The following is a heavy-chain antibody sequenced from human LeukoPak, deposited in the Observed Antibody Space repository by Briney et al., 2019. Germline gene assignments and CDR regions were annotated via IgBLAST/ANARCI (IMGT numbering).Heavy chain of an antibody. J-gene: IGHJ6*03. CDR1: GGSISSSSYY. V-gene: IGHV4-39*07. CDR3: ARLSVIVGSTLEYYYYYMDV. D-gene: IGHD1-26*01. Sequence: SETLSLTCTVSGGSISSSSYYWGWIRQPPGKGLEWIGSIYYSGSTYYNPSLKSRVTISVDTSKNQVSLKLNSVTAADTAVYYCARLSVIVGSTLEYYYYYMDVWGQGTTVTVSS. CDR2: IYYSGST.